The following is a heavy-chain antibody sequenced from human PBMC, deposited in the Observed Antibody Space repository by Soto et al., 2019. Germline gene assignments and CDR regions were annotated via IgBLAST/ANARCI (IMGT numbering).Heavy chain of an antibody. D-gene: IGHD2-2*01. CDR1: GYTLTELS. Sequence: GAPVKASCKVSGYTLTELSMYWARQAPGKGLEWMGGFDPEDGETIYAQKFQGRVTMTEDTSTDTAYMELSSLRSEDTAVYYCATDSPKYCSSTSCFKWGWFDPWGQGTLVTVSS. CDR3: ATDSPKYCSSTSCFKWGWFDP. V-gene: IGHV1-24*01. J-gene: IGHJ5*02. CDR2: FDPEDGET.